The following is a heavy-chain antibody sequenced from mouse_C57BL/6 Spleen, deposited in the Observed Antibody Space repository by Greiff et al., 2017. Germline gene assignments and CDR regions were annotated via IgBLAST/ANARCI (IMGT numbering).Heavy chain of an antibody. D-gene: IGHD1-1*01. CDR1: GYTFTSYW. CDR3: ARSATTVVARGDYFDY. J-gene: IGHJ2*01. V-gene: IGHV1-55*01. CDR2: IYPGSGST. Sequence: QVQLQQSGAELVKPGASVKMSCKASGYTFTSYWITWVKQRPGQGLEWIGDIYPGSGSTNYNEKFKSKATLTVDTSSSTAYMQLSSLTSEDSAVYYCARSATTVVARGDYFDYWGQGTTLTVSS.